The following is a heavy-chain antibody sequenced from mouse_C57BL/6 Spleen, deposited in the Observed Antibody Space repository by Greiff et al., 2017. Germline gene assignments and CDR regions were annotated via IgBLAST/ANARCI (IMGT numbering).Heavy chain of an antibody. J-gene: IGHJ4*01. CDR1: GFNIKNTY. V-gene: IGHV14-3*01. D-gene: IGHD1-1*01. CDR3: ARRAYGSRYYYAMDY. CDR2: IDPANGNT. Sequence: VQLQQSVAELVRPGASVKLSCTASGFNIKNTYMHWVKQRPEQGLEWIGRIDPANGNTKYAPKFQGKATITADTSSHTAYLQLSSLTSEDTAIDYCARRAYGSRYYYAMDYWGQGTSVTVSS.